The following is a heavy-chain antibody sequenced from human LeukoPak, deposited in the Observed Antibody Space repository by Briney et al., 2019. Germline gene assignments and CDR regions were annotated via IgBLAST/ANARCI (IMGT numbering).Heavy chain of an antibody. D-gene: IGHD2-15*01. V-gene: IGHV1-18*01. J-gene: IGHJ5*02. CDR1: GYTFTSYF. Sequence: GASVKVSCKASGYTFTSYFISWVRQAPGQGLEWMGWISAYNGNTNYEQKLQGRVTMTTDTSTSTAYMELRSLRSDDTAVYYCAREILGYCSGGSCYSGFANWFDPWGQGTLVTVSS. CDR3: AREILGYCSGGSCYSGFANWFDP. CDR2: ISAYNGNT.